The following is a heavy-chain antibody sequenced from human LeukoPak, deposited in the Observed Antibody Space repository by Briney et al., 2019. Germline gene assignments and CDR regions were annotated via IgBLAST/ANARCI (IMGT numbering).Heavy chain of an antibody. CDR1: VGTFSSYA. J-gene: IGHJ4*02. Sequence: AVTVSFQASVGTFSSYAISGVRQAPGRGLEWMGVIIHIFGTANYVQKFQGRVTITKDESKSTAYMELSSLRSEDTAVYYRAISITMVRGVIMAFNYWGQGTLVTVSS. CDR3: AISITMVRGVIMAFNY. V-gene: IGHV1-69*05. CDR2: IIHIFGTA. D-gene: IGHD3-10*01.